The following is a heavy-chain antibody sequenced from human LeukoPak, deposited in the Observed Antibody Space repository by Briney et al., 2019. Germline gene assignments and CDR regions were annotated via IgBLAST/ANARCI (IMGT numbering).Heavy chain of an antibody. Sequence: ASVKVSCKASGFTFTGYYMHWVRQAPGQGLEWMGWMNCNSGATNCAQNFRGRVTMTRDTSINTAYMEVSGLRTEDTALYYCAKDGRVRSRSYWGYLDHWGQGTLVTVSS. J-gene: IGHJ4*02. V-gene: IGHV1-2*02. CDR3: AKDGRVRSRSYWGYLDH. CDR2: MNCNSGAT. CDR1: GFTFTGYY. D-gene: IGHD6-13*01.